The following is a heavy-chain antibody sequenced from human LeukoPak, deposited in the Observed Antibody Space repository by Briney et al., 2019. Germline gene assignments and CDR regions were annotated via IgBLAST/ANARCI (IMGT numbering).Heavy chain of an antibody. D-gene: IGHD4-17*01. V-gene: IGHV3-7*03. Sequence: PGGSLRLSCAASGFTFSSYWMSWVRQAPGKGLEWVANIKQEGSERDYVDSVKGRFTISRDNAKNSLYLQMNSLRAEDTAVYYCAKGYGDYFDYWGQGTLVTVSS. CDR3: AKGYGDYFDY. J-gene: IGHJ4*02. CDR1: GFTFSSYW. CDR2: IKQEGSER.